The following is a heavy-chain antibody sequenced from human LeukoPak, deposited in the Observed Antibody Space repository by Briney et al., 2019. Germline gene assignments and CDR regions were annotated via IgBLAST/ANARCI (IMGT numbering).Heavy chain of an antibody. V-gene: IGHV1-69*05. J-gene: IGHJ6*03. CDR3: ASTSTGYYYYMDV. CDR1: GGTFSSYA. D-gene: IGHD4-11*01. CDR2: IIPIFGTA. Sequence: AASVEVSCKASGGTFSSYAISWVRQAPGQGLEWMGGIIPIFGTANYAQKFQGRVTVTTDESTSTAYMELSSLRSEDTAVYYCASTSTGYYYYMDVWGKGTTVTVSS.